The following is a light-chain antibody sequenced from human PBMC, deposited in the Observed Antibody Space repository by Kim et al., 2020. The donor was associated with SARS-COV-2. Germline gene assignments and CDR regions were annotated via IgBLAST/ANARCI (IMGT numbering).Light chain of an antibody. Sequence: GQRVTISCSGSRSNIGTNAANWYQQLPGTAPKLLIYNSSQRPSGVPDRFSGSKSGTSASLAISGLQSEDEADYYCAAWDDSLNAWVFGGGTQLTVL. CDR2: NSS. CDR1: RSNIGTNA. V-gene: IGLV1-44*01. CDR3: AAWDDSLNAWV. J-gene: IGLJ3*02.